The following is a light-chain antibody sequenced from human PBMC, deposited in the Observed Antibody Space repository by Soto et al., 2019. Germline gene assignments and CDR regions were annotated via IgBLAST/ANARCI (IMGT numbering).Light chain of an antibody. Sequence: DIQMTQSPSSLSASVGDRVTITFQASQDISNYLNWYQQKPGKAPKLLIYDASNLETGVPSRFSGSGSGTDFTLTITSLQPEDAATYYCQKYNSAPLTFGQGTRLEI. CDR1: QDISNY. J-gene: IGKJ5*01. CDR3: QKYNSAPLT. CDR2: DAS. V-gene: IGKV1-33*01.